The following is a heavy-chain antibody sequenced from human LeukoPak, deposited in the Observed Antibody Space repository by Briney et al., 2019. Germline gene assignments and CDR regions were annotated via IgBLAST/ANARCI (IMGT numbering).Heavy chain of an antibody. CDR1: RFTFSDY. J-gene: IGHJ4*02. Sequence: QPGGSLRLSCVASRFTFSDYMSWIRQAPGKGLEWVSAISGSGGSTYYADSVKGRFTISRDNSKNTLYLQMNSLRAEDTAVYYCAKDGEYYYDSSGYSTYFDYWGQGTLVTVSS. D-gene: IGHD3-22*01. V-gene: IGHV3-23*01. CDR2: ISGSGGST. CDR3: AKDGEYYYDSSGYSTYFDY.